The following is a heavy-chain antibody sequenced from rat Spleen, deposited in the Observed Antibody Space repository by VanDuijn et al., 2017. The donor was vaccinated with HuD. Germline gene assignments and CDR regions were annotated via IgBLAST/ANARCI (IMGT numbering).Heavy chain of an antibody. Sequence: EVQLVESGGGLVQPGRSLKFSCAASGFTFSDYAMAWVRQAPKKGLEWVATISYDGSGTYYRDSVKGRFSISRDDAKSTLYLQMDSLRSEDTATYHCARAGYLRDWYFDFWGPGAMVTVSS. CDR1: GFTFSDYA. D-gene: IGHD2-2*01. J-gene: IGHJ1*01. V-gene: IGHV5-17*01. CDR3: ARAGYLRDWYFDF. CDR2: ISYDGSGT.